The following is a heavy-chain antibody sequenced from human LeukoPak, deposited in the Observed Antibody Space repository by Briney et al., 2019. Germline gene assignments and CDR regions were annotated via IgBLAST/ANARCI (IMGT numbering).Heavy chain of an antibody. J-gene: IGHJ4*02. CDR2: ISTGSDST. Sequence: GGSLRLSCVMSGFTFRNYAMNWVRQAPGKGLEWISDISTGSDSTYHIQSVRGRFTTSRDNSKHTLYLQMNSLGLDDTAVYYCASGLYGGVFDNWGQGTLVTVSS. CDR1: GFTFRNYA. D-gene: IGHD4/OR15-4a*01. CDR3: ASGLYGGVFDN. V-gene: IGHV3-23*01.